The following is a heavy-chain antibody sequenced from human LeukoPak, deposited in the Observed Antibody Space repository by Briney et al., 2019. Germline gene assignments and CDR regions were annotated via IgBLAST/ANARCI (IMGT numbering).Heavy chain of an antibody. D-gene: IGHD3-16*02. CDR1: GGSFSGYY. Sequence: PWETLSLTCAVYGGSFSGYYWSWIRQPPGKGLEWIGEINHSGSTNYNPSLKSRVTISVDTSKNQLSLKLSSVTAADTAVYYCASNRYDYVWGSYHPWYFDYWGQGTLVTVSS. CDR3: ASNRYDYVWGSYHPWYFDY. V-gene: IGHV4-34*01. CDR2: INHSGST. J-gene: IGHJ4*02.